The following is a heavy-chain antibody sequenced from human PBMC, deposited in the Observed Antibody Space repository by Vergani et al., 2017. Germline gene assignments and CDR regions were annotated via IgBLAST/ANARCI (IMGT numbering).Heavy chain of an antibody. J-gene: IGHJ5*02. D-gene: IGHD4-17*01. V-gene: IGHV4-4*07. CDR2: IYTSGST. CDR1: GCSISSYY. Sequence: QVQLQESGPGLVKPSETLSLTCTVSGCSISSYYWSWIRQPAGKGLEWIGRIYTSGSTNYNPSLKSRVTMSVDTSKNQFSLKLSSVTAADTAVYYCARDNGRTVTTSAGFDPWGQGTLVTVYS. CDR3: ARDNGRTVTTSAGFDP.